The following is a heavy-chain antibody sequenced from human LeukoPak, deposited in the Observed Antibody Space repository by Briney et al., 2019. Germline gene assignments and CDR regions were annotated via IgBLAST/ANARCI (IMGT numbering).Heavy chain of an antibody. CDR1: GYTFSTYG. CDR3: ARNAGSYFEFAP. Sequence: ASLEVSCKTSGYTFSTYGLSWVRQAPGQGLEWMGWISGNSGKTHYAQKFQDRVTLTTDTSSTTAFMELRSLRSDDTAMYYCARNAGSYFEFAPWGQGTLVTVSS. V-gene: IGHV1-18*01. D-gene: IGHD1-26*01. J-gene: IGHJ5*02. CDR2: ISGNSGKT.